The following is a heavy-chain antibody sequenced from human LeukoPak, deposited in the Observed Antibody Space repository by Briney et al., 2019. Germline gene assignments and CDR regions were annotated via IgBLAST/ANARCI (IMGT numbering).Heavy chain of an antibody. CDR3: ARGGDSGSFAATSRCWFDP. CDR1: GGSISDYY. V-gene: IGHV4-59*08. Sequence: PSETLSLTCTVSGGSISDYYWNWIRQPPGKGLEWIGYIYYSGSSNYNPSLKSRVTISVDTFKNQFSLKLTSATAADTAVYYCARGGDSGSFAATSRCWFDPWGRGTLVTVSS. J-gene: IGHJ5*02. CDR2: IYYSGSS. D-gene: IGHD1-26*01.